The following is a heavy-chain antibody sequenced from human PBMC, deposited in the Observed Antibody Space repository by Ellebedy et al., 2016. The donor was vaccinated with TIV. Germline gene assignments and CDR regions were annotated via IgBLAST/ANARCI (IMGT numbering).Heavy chain of an antibody. CDR2: IGARSDYT. D-gene: IGHD6-13*01. V-gene: IGHV3-23*01. J-gene: IGHJ4*02. CDR1: GFTFSSYA. CDR3: ARLGVIAAAGASDY. Sequence: GESLKISCAVSGFTFSSYAMAWVRQAPGKGLEWVSAIGARSDYTIYADSVKGRFTISRDNSKNTLYLQMNSLRAEDTAVYYCARLGVIAAAGASDYWGQGTLVIVSS.